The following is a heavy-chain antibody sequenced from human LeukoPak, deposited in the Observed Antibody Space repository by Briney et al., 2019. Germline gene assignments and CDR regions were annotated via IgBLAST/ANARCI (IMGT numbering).Heavy chain of an antibody. Sequence: GASVKVSCKASGYTFTGYYMHWVRPAPGQGLEWMGWINPNSGGTNYAQKFQGRVTMTRDTSISTAYMELSRLRSDDTAMYYCAREHSSSSGKVFDYWGQGTLVTVSS. CDR3: AREHSSSSGKVFDY. CDR2: INPNSGGT. CDR1: GYTFTGYY. D-gene: IGHD6-6*01. V-gene: IGHV1-2*02. J-gene: IGHJ4*02.